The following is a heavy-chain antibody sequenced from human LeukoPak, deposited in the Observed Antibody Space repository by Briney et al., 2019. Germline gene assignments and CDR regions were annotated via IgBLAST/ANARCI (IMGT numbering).Heavy chain of an antibody. CDR2: IKGDGGEK. CDR3: ARGGGLDV. Sequence: GGSLRLSCAASGFTFNNYWTSWVRQAPGKGLEWVTNIKGDGGEKYYVESVKDRFTISRDNAKKSLYLQMNSLRVEDTAVYFCARGGGLDVWGQGATVTVSS. J-gene: IGHJ6*02. V-gene: IGHV3-7*04. CDR1: GFTFNNYW.